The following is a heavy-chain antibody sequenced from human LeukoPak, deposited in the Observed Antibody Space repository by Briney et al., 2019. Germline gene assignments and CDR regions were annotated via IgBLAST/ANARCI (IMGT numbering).Heavy chain of an antibody. D-gene: IGHD2-8*01. CDR3: ARVWICSDGVCPDVLDY. V-gene: IGHV1-2*02. J-gene: IGHJ4*02. CDR2: INPNSGGT. Sequence: ASVKVSCKASGYTFSGHYMHWVRQAPGQGLEWLGWINPNSGGTNYALKFQGRVTMTRDTSISTAYMELSRLRYDDTAVYYCARVWICSDGVCPDVLDYWGQGTLVTISS. CDR1: GYTFSGHY.